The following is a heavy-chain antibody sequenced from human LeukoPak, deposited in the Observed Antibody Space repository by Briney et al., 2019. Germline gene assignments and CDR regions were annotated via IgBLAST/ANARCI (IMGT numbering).Heavy chain of an antibody. CDR3: ARGLYYNTSGRYGMDV. V-gene: IGHV4-59*08. CDR1: GGSISSYY. D-gene: IGHD3-10*01. J-gene: IGHJ6*01. CDR2: IFDSGDT. Sequence: SETLSLTCTVSGGSISSYYWSWIRQTPGKGLEWIGNIFDSGDTNYNPSLQSRVTISVDTSKKQFSLKLRSVTAADTAVYYCARGLYYNTSGRYGMDVWGQGTTVTVSS.